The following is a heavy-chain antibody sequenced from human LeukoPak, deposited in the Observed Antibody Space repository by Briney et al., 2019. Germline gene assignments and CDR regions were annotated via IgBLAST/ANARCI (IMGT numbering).Heavy chain of an antibody. CDR3: ARGFPSSGWYPVWMAWFGP. V-gene: IGHV1-46*01. D-gene: IGHD6-19*01. CDR2: VNPSGGTT. J-gene: IGHJ5*02. Sequence: ASVKVSCKASGYTFTSYYIHWVRQSPGQGLEWMGMVNPSGGTTSYAQKFQDRVTMTRDTSTSTVYMELNGLRSEDTAVYYCARGFPSSGWYPVWMAWFGPWGQGTLVTVSS. CDR1: GYTFTSYY.